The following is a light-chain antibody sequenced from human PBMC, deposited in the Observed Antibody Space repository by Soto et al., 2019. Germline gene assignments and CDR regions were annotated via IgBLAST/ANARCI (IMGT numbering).Light chain of an antibody. J-gene: IGKJ2*01. Sequence: EIVLTQSPGTLSLSPGERATLSCRASQSVSSRYLAWYQQKPGQAPRLLMYGASNRATGIPERFSGSGSGTDFTLTISRLEPEDFAVYFCQQYGSSPPFTFGQGTKVEIK. V-gene: IGKV3-20*01. CDR1: QSVSSRY. CDR2: GAS. CDR3: QQYGSSPPFT.